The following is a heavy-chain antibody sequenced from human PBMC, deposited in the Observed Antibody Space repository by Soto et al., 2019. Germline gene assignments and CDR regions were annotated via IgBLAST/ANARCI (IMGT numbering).Heavy chain of an antibody. V-gene: IGHV4-61*01. D-gene: IGHD6-13*01. CDR2: IYYSGST. Sequence: PSETLSLTYTVSGGSVSSGSYYWSWIRQPPGKGLEWIGYIYYSGSTNYNPSLKSRVTISVDTSKNQFSLKLSSVTAADTAVYYCARQAGYTDYWGQGTLVTVS. J-gene: IGHJ4*02. CDR1: GGSVSSGSYY. CDR3: ARQAGYTDY.